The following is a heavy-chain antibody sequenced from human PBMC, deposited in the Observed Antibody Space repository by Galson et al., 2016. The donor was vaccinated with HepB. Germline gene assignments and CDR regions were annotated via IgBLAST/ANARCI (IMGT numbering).Heavy chain of an antibody. V-gene: IGHV4-61*02. J-gene: IGHJ5*02. CDR2: IYTSGST. D-gene: IGHD3-16*01. CDR1: GDSISTSRYSY. Sequence: LTCTVSGDSISTSRYSYWSWLRQPVGKGLEWIGLIYTSGSTKYNPSLKSRLTISLDTSKNQFSLELISVTAADTAVYYCARELGSWSQGTLVTVSS. CDR3: ARELGS.